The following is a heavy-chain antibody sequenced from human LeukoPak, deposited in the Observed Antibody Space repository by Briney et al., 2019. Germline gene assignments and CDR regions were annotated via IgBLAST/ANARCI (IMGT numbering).Heavy chain of an antibody. CDR1: GFTFSSYS. Sequence: GGSLRLSCAASGFTFSSYSMNWVCQAPGKGLEWVSSISSSSSYIYYADSVKGRFTISRDNAKNSLYLQMNSLRAEDTAVYYCARGAVSSPTTDYWGQGTLVTVSS. CDR2: ISSSSSYI. V-gene: IGHV3-21*01. CDR3: ARGAVSSPTTDY. D-gene: IGHD1-1*01. J-gene: IGHJ4*02.